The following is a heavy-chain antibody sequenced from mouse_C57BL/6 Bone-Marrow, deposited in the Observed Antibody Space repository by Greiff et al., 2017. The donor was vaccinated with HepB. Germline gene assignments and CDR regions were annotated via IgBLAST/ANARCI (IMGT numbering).Heavy chain of an antibody. Sequence: EVHLVESGGDLVKPGGSLKLSCAASGFTFSSYGMSWVRQTPDKRLEWVATISSGGSYAYYPDSVKGRFTISRDNAKNTLYLQMSSLKSEDTAMYYCARRDTTVACDYWGQGTTLTVSS. CDR3: ARRDTTVACDY. CDR1: GFTFSSYG. V-gene: IGHV5-6*01. CDR2: ISSGGSYA. D-gene: IGHD1-1*01. J-gene: IGHJ2*01.